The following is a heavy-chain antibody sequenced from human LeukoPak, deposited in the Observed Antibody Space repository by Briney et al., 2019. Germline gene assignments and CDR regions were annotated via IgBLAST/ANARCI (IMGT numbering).Heavy chain of an antibody. J-gene: IGHJ4*02. Sequence: GASLRLSCAASGFTVSTNYMSWVRQDPGKCLEWVSVIYSGGTTFYTDSVKGRFTISSDNSKNTLCLQMNSLRAEDTAVYYCARLLGNYGHFDCWGQGTLVTVSS. CDR2: IYSGGTT. CDR3: ARLLGNYGHFDC. V-gene: IGHV3-53*01. D-gene: IGHD3-10*01. CDR1: GFTVSTNY.